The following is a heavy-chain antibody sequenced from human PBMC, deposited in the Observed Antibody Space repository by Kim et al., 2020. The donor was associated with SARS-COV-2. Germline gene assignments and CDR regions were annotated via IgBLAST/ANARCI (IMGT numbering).Heavy chain of an antibody. V-gene: IGHV4-31*03. CDR1: GGSISSGGYY. CDR3: ARGAAAGPSLNWFDP. D-gene: IGHD6-13*01. J-gene: IGHJ5*02. Sequence: SETLSLTCTVSGGSISSGGYYWSWIRQHPGKGLEWIGYIYYSGSTYYNPSLKSRVTISVDTSKNQFSLKLSSVTAADTAVYYCARGAAAGPSLNWFDPWGQGTLVTVSS. CDR2: IYYSGST.